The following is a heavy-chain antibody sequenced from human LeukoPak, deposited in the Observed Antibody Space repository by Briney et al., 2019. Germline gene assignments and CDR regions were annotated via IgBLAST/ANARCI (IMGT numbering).Heavy chain of an antibody. Sequence: GGSLRLSCAASGFTFSSYGMSWVRQAPGKGLEWVSAISGSGGSTYYADSVKGRFTISRDNSKNTLYLQMNSLRAEDTAVYYCAKVRDYYDSSGYWNYWGQGTLVTVSS. CDR1: GFTFSSYG. D-gene: IGHD3-22*01. J-gene: IGHJ4*02. CDR3: AKVRDYYDSSGYWNY. V-gene: IGHV3-23*01. CDR2: ISGSGGST.